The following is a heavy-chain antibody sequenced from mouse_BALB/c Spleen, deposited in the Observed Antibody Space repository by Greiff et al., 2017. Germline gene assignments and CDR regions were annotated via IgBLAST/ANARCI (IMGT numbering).Heavy chain of an antibody. CDR1: GFAFSSYD. V-gene: IGHV5-12-1*01. D-gene: IGHD2-14*01. CDR2: ISSGGGST. CDR3: TRYRYGFAY. Sequence: EVKLMESGGGLVKPGGSLKLSCAASGFAFSSYDMSWVRQTPEKRLEWVAYISSGGGSTYYPDTVKGRFTISRDNAKNTLYLQMSSLKSEDTAMYYCTRYRYGFAYWGQGTLVTVSA. J-gene: IGHJ3*01.